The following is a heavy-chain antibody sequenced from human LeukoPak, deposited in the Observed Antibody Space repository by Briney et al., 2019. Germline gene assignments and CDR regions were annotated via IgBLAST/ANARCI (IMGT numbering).Heavy chain of an antibody. Sequence: SGGSLRLSCAASGFTFSSYGMHWVRQAPGKGLEWVAVIWYDGSNKYYADSVKGRFTISRDNSKNTLYLQMNSLRAEDTAVYYCARDQASGSRYYYYYGMDVWGQGTTVTVSS. CDR3: ARDQASGSRYYYYYGMDV. J-gene: IGHJ6*02. CDR2: IWYDGSNK. D-gene: IGHD3-10*01. CDR1: GFTFSSYG. V-gene: IGHV3-33*01.